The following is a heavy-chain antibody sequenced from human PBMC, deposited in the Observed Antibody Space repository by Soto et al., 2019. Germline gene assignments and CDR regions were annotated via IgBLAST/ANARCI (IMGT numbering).Heavy chain of an antibody. Sequence: SETLSLTCAVSVYSISSGYYWGWIRQPPGKGLEWIGSIYHSGSTYYNPSLKSRVTISVDTSKNQFSLKLSSVTAADTAVYYCARDPVWIGELFGWFDPWGQGTLVTVSS. D-gene: IGHD3-10*01. CDR2: IYHSGST. J-gene: IGHJ5*02. CDR1: VYSISSGYY. V-gene: IGHV4-38-2*02. CDR3: ARDPVWIGELFGWFDP.